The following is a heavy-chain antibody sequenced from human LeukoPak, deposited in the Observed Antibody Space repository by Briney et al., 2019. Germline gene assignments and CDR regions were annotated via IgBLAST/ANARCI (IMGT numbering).Heavy chain of an antibody. D-gene: IGHD3-22*01. J-gene: IGHJ4*02. CDR2: ISYDGSNK. V-gene: IGHV3-30*18. Sequence: GGSLRLSCAASGFTFSSCGMHWVRQAPGKGLEWVAVISYDGSNKYYADSVKGRFTISRDNSKNTLYLQMNSLRAEDTAVYYCAKDAYYDSSGPYYFDYWGQGTLVTVSS. CDR1: GFTFSSCG. CDR3: AKDAYYDSSGPYYFDY.